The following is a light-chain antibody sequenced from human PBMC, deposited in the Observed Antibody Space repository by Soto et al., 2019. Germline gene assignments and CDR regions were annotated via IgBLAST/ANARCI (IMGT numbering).Light chain of an antibody. J-gene: IGKJ3*01. Sequence: IVLTQSPGTLSLTPGERATLSCRASQSVSSSYLAWYQQKPGQAPRLLIYGASSRATGIPHRFSGSGSGTDFTLTITRLETEDTAVYYCHKYGSSPPFTFGPRTRVDIK. V-gene: IGKV3-20*01. CDR2: GAS. CDR3: HKYGSSPPFT. CDR1: QSVSSSY.